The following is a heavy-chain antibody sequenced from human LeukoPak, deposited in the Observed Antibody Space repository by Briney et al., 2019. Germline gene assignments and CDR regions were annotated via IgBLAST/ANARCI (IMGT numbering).Heavy chain of an antibody. CDR3: ARDLEMATTHDAFDI. Sequence: ASVKVSCKTYGGTFSTYAISWVRQAPGQGLEWMGGIIPIFGTANYAQKFQGRVTITADESTSTAYMELSSLRSEDTAVYYCARDLEMATTHDAFDIWGQGTMVTVSS. CDR1: GGTFSTYA. J-gene: IGHJ3*02. D-gene: IGHD5-24*01. V-gene: IGHV1-69*13. CDR2: IIPIFGTA.